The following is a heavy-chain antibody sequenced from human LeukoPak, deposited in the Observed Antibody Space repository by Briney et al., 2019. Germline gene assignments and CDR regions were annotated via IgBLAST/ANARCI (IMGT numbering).Heavy chain of an antibody. CDR2: ISGSGGST. V-gene: IGHV3-23*01. Sequence: PGGSLRLSRAASGFTFSSYAMSWVRQAPGKGREWVSAISGSGGSTYYADSVKGRFTISRDNSKNTLYLQMNSLRAEDTAVYYCAKDLLLRYPRTFDYCGQGTLVTVSS. D-gene: IGHD2-15*01. CDR3: AKDLLLRYPRTFDY. J-gene: IGHJ4*02. CDR1: GFTFSSYA.